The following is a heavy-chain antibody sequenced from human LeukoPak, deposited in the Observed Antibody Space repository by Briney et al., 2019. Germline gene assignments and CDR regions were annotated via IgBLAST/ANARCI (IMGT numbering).Heavy chain of an antibody. D-gene: IGHD4-17*01. J-gene: IGHJ4*02. V-gene: IGHV4-39*07. Sequence: KPSETLSLTCTVSGGSISSSSYYWGWIRQPPGKGLEWIGSMYYSGRTYYNPSLKSRVTISVDTSKKQFSLKLSSVTAADTAVYYCASIYEYGDHFTWGQGAQVVVSS. CDR1: GGSISSSSYY. CDR2: MYYSGRT. CDR3: ASIYEYGDHFT.